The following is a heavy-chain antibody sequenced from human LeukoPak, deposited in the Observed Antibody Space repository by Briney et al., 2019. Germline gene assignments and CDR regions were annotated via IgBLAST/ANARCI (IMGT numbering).Heavy chain of an antibody. Sequence: PGGSLRLSCAASGFTFSSYAMSWVRQAPGKGREWVAAISGSGGSTYYADSVRGQFTISRDNSKNTLYLQMDSLRAEDTALYYCAKGKNPMPSHFDYWGQGTLVTVSS. J-gene: IGHJ4*02. CDR3: AKGKNPMPSHFDY. CDR2: ISGSGGST. V-gene: IGHV3-23*01. CDR1: GFTFSSYA. D-gene: IGHD2-2*01.